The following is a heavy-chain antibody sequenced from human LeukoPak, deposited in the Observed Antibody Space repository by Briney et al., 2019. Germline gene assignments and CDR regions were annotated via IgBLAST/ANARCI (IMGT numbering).Heavy chain of an antibody. J-gene: IGHJ4*02. CDR2: ISSSSSYI. V-gene: IGHV3-21*01. CDR3: ARGVSGSGNMVDS. Sequence: GGSLRLSCAASGFTFSSYSMNWVRQAPGKGLEWVSSISSSSSYIYYADSVKGRFTISRDNAKNSLYLQMNSLRAEDTAVYYCARGVSGSGNMVDSWGRGTLVTVSS. D-gene: IGHD3-10*01. CDR1: GFTFSSYS.